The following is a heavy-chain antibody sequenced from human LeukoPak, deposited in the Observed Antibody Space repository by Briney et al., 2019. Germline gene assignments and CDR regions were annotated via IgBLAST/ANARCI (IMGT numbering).Heavy chain of an antibody. V-gene: IGHV3-48*03. CDR2: ISSGGSTT. CDR1: GFTISGYE. CDR3: ARDRKLDV. Sequence: PGGSLRLSCTASGFTISGYEMNWVRQAPGKGLEWVSYISSGGSTTYYADSVKGRFTISRDNAKNSLYLQMNSLRDEDTAVYYCARDRKLDVWGQGTTVTVSS. J-gene: IGHJ6*02. D-gene: IGHD1-14*01.